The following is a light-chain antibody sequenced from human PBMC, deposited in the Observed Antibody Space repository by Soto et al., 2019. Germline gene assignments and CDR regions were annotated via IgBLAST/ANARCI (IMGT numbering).Light chain of an antibody. J-gene: IGKJ4*01. Sequence: DIQMTQSPSSLSASVGDTVTITCRASQDISSFLAWFQQKPGKDPKSLIYAASSLQSGVPSQFSGSGSGTDFTLTISSLQPEDFATYYCQQYQSYPVTFGGGTKVEIK. CDR1: QDISSF. V-gene: IGKV1-16*02. CDR3: QQYQSYPVT. CDR2: AAS.